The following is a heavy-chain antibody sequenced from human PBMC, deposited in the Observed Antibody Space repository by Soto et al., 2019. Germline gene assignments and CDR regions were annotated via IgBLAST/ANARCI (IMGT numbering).Heavy chain of an antibody. J-gene: IGHJ4*02. CDR2: INHSGST. D-gene: IGHD5-18*01. V-gene: IGHV4-34*01. Sequence: PSDTLSLTCAVYGGSISGYYWSWIRQPPGKGLEWIGEINHSGSTNYNPSLKSRVTISVDTSKNQFSLKLSSVTAADTAVYYCARGGGYSGFDYWGQGTLVTVSS. CDR1: GGSISGYY. CDR3: ARGGGYSGFDY.